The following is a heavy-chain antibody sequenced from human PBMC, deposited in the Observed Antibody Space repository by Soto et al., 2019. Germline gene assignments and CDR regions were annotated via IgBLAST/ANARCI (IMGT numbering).Heavy chain of an antibody. D-gene: IGHD2-15*01. CDR1: GFTFGTYW. CDR3: ARDQGGVGYCSGGSCYFNRFDP. V-gene: IGHV3-7*03. J-gene: IGHJ5*02. CDR2: IKQDGSEK. Sequence: GGSLRLSCAASGFTFGTYWMSWVRQAPGKGLEWVANIKQDGSEKYYVDSVKGRFTISRDNAKNSLYLQMNSLRAEDTAVYYCARDQGGVGYCSGGSCYFNRFDPWGQGTLVTVSS.